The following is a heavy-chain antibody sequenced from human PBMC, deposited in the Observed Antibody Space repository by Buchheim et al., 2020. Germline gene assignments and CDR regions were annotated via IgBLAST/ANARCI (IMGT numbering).Heavy chain of an antibody. Sequence: EVQLVESGGGLVQPGGSLRLSCAASGFTFSSYWMHWVRQAPGKGLVWVSRINSDGSSTSYADSVKGRFTISRDSFTNTVSLQMNSLRVDDTAVYYCARDDDTSSRYSRLVYGGQGTL. CDR2: INSDGSST. CDR1: GFTFSSYW. D-gene: IGHD3-22*01. V-gene: IGHV3-74*01. CDR3: ARDDDTSSRYSRLVY. J-gene: IGHJ4*02.